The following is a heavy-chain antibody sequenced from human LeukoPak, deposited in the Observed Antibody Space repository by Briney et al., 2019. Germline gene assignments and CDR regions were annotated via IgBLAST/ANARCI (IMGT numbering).Heavy chain of an antibody. CDR2: ISSSSSYI. J-gene: IGHJ3*02. Sequence: GGSLRLSCAASGFTFSSYSMNWVRQAPGKGLEWVSSISSSSSYIYYADSVKGRFTISRDNAKNSLYLQMNSLRAEDTAVYYCARVWFGELGAFDIWGQGTMVTVS. D-gene: IGHD3-10*01. CDR1: GFTFSSYS. CDR3: ARVWFGELGAFDI. V-gene: IGHV3-21*01.